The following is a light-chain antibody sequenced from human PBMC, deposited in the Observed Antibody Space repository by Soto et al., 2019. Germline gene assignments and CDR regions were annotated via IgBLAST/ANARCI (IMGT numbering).Light chain of an antibody. Sequence: QPVLTQPPSVTGAPGQRVTISCTGNNSNIGAGSGVNWYQQFPDKAPKLLIYANTHRPSGVPDRFSGSTSATSASLAITGLQTQDEADYYCQAFDSSLPGLLFGGGTKVTVL. CDR2: ANT. CDR1: NSNIGAGSG. V-gene: IGLV1-40*01. CDR3: QAFDSSLPGLL. J-gene: IGLJ2*01.